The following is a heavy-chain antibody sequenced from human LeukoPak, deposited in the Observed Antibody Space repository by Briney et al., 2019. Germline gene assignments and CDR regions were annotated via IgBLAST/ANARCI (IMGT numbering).Heavy chain of an antibody. D-gene: IGHD3-10*01. CDR2: IYYSGST. CDR3: ARTYYYGSGSYSAFDY. CDR1: GGSISSGDYY. Sequence: SETLSLTCTVSGGSISSGDYYWSWIRQPPGKGLEWIGYIYYSGSTYYNPSLESRVTISVDTSKNQFSLKLSSVTAADTAVYYCARTYYYGSGSYSAFDYWGQGTLVTVSS. V-gene: IGHV4-30-4*01. J-gene: IGHJ4*02.